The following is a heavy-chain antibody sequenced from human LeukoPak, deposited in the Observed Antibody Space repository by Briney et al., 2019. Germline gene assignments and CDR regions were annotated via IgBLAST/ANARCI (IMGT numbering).Heavy chain of an antibody. J-gene: IGHJ4*02. CDR2: ISWNSGSI. D-gene: IGHD3-22*01. CDR3: AKGDNYYVSSGYPNY. CDR1: GFTFDDYA. V-gene: IGHV3-9*01. Sequence: GRSLRLSCAASGFTFDDYAMHWVRHAPGKGLEGVSGISWNSGSIGYADSVKGRFTISRDNAKNSLYLQMNSLRAEDTASYYCAKGDNYYVSSGYPNYWGQGTLVTVSS.